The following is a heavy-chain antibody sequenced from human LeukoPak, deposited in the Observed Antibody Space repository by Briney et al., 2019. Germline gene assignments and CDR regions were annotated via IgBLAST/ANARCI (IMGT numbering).Heavy chain of an antibody. CDR2: IYYSGST. CDR1: GGSISSSGHY. J-gene: IGHJ4*02. V-gene: IGHV4-39*01. CDR3: VRWSGSFDY. D-gene: IGHD3-3*01. Sequence: PSETLSLTCTVSGGSISSSGHYWGWIRQPPGKGLEWIGTIYYSGSTYKNPSLKSRVTISVDTSKRQFSLKLTSVTAADTAVYYCVRWSGSFDYWGQGTLVTVSS.